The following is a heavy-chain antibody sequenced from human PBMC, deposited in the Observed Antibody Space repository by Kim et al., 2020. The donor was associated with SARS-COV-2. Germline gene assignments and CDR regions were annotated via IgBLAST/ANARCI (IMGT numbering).Heavy chain of an antibody. J-gene: IGHJ4*02. CDR2: IYYSGST. CDR1: GGSISSSSYY. Sequence: SETLSLTCTVSGGSISSSSYYWGWIRQPPGKGLEWIGSIYYSGSTYYNPSLKSRVTISVDTSKNQFSLKLSSVTAADTAVYYCAALCRLWIVHEPNVDYWGQGTLVTVSS. V-gene: IGHV4-39*01. D-gene: IGHD3-22*01. CDR3: AALCRLWIVHEPNVDY.